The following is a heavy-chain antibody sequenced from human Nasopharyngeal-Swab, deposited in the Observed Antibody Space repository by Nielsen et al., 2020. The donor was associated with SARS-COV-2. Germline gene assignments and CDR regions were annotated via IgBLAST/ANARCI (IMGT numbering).Heavy chain of an antibody. CDR1: GYTFTGYY. Sequence: ASVKVSCTASGYTFTGYYMHWVRHAPGQGLEWMGWINPNSGGTNYAQKFQGRVTITADKSTSTAYMELSSLRSEDTAVYYCAIMTTVTTWSFGPLDYWGQGTLVTVSS. CDR2: INPNSGGT. D-gene: IGHD4-17*01. V-gene: IGHV1-2*02. J-gene: IGHJ4*02. CDR3: AIMTTVTTWSFGPLDY.